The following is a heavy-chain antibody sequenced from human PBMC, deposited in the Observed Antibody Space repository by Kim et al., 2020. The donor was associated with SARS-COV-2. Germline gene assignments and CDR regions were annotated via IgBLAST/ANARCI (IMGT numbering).Heavy chain of an antibody. Sequence: SLKSRVTISVDTSKNQFSLKLSSVTAADTAVYYCARARLRVLIGVDCFDYWGQGTLVTVSS. D-gene: IGHD3-3*01. V-gene: IGHV4-31*02. CDR3: ARARLRVLIGVDCFDY. J-gene: IGHJ4*02.